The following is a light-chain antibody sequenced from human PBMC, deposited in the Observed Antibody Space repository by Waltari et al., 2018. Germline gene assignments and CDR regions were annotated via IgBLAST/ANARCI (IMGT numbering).Light chain of an antibody. CDR3: MQSLQTLWT. J-gene: IGKJ1*01. CDR2: LGS. CDR1: QSLIHRNGNNY. V-gene: IGKV2-28*01. Sequence: DLVVTQSPLSMPVTTGEPASISCRSSQSLIHRNGNNYLDWYLQKPGQSPQLLIYLGSNRASGVPDRFSGSGSGADFTLRISRVEAEDVGVYYCMQSLQTLWTFGPGTKVEIK.